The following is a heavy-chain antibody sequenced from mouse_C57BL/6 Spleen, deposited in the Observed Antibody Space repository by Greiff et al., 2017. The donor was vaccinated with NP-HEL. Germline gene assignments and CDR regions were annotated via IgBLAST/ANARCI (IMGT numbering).Heavy chain of an antibody. D-gene: IGHD1-1*01. CDR3: ARTDYYGSSYRYFDV. Sequence: EVKLQESGGGLVKPGGSLKLSCAASGFTFSDYGMHWVRQAPEKGLEWVAYISSGSSTIYYADTVKGRFTISRDNAKNTLFLQMTSLRSEDTAMYYCARTDYYGSSYRYFDVWGTGTTVTVSS. V-gene: IGHV5-17*01. CDR1: GFTFSDYG. CDR2: ISSGSSTI. J-gene: IGHJ1*03.